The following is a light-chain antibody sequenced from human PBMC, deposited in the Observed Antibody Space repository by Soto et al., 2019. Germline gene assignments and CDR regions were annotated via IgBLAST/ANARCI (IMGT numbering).Light chain of an antibody. V-gene: IGKV3-15*01. CDR3: QQYNNWPFT. CDR1: QSISSN. Sequence: EIVMTQSPATLSVSPGERATLSCRASQSISSNLAWYQQKPGQAPRLLIYGASTRATGIPATFSGRGSGTEFTLTINTLQSEDFAVYYCQQYNNWPFTFGPGTKVDIK. J-gene: IGKJ3*01. CDR2: GAS.